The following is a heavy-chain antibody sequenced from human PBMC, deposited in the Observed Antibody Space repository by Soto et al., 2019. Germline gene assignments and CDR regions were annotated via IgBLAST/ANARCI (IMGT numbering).Heavy chain of an antibody. J-gene: IGHJ6*02. D-gene: IGHD4-17*01. CDR2: ISSSGSTI. CDR1: GFTFSSYE. Sequence: GESLRLSCSASGFTFSSYEMNWVRQAPGKGLEWVSYISSSGSTIYYADSVKGRFTISRDNAKNSLYLQMNSLRAEDTAVYYCARDRIKRRSYGIEVWGQGTKLTV. V-gene: IGHV3-48*03. CDR3: ARDRIKRRSYGIEV.